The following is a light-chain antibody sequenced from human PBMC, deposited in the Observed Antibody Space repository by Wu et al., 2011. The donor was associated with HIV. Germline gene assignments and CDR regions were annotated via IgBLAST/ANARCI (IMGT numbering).Light chain of an antibody. CDR3: QQYGSSPPWT. Sequence: EIVLTQSPGTLSLSPGERTTLSCRASQSVTTSYLAWYQQKPGQAPRLLIYGTFNRAPGIPDRFSGSGSGTDFTLTINRLEPEDFAVYYCQQYGSSPPWTFGQGTKVGDQT. J-gene: IGKJ1*01. CDR2: GTF. V-gene: IGKV3-20*01. CDR1: QSVTTSY.